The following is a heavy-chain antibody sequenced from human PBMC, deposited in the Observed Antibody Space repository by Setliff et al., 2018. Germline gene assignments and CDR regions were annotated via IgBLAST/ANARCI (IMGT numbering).Heavy chain of an antibody. CDR1: GGTFSDYY. CDR2: ISHRGST. Sequence: SLTCAAYGGTFSDYYWTWIRQPPGKGLEWIGEISHRGSTNYNPSLKSRATISIDTSKDQFSLKLISMSAADTAVYFCARGRNIAARLLDSWGQGALVTVSS. V-gene: IGHV4-34*01. D-gene: IGHD6-6*01. J-gene: IGHJ4*02. CDR3: ARGRNIAARLLDS.